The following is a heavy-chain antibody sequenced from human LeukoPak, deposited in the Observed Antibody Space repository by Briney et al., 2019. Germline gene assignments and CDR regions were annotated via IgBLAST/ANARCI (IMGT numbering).Heavy chain of an antibody. V-gene: IGHV1-69*13. CDR3: ASSGGWYNWFDP. Sequence: SVKVSCKASGGTFSSYAISWVRQAPGRGLEWMGGIIPIIGTANYAQKFQGRVTITADESTSTAYMELSSLRSEDTAVYYCASSGGWYNWFDPWGQGTLVTVSS. J-gene: IGHJ5*02. D-gene: IGHD6-19*01. CDR2: IIPIIGTA. CDR1: GGTFSSYA.